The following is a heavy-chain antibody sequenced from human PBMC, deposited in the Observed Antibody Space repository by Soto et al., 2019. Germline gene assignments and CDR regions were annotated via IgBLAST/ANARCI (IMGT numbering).Heavy chain of an antibody. CDR1: GGSISSGGYY. Sequence: ASETLSLTCTVSGGSISSGGYYWSWIRQHPGKGLEWIGYIYYSGSTYYNPSLKSRVTISVDTSKNQFSLKLSSVTAADTAVYYCARGPVANMDVWGKGTTVTVSS. CDR2: IYYSGST. V-gene: IGHV4-31*03. D-gene: IGHD2-15*01. CDR3: ARGPVANMDV. J-gene: IGHJ6*03.